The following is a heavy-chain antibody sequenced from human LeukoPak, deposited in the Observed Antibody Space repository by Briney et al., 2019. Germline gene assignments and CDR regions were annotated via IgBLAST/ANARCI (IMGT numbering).Heavy chain of an antibody. V-gene: IGHV3-23*01. Sequence: GGSLRLSCAASGFTVSSNYMSWVRQAPGKGLEWVSAISAGGDITLYADSVKGRFTISRDTSQNTVYLQMNSLRAEDTATYYCVKEGRFLPPANWGQGTLVTVSS. CDR3: VKEGRFLPPAN. D-gene: IGHD3-16*01. J-gene: IGHJ4*02. CDR1: GFTVSSNY. CDR2: ISAGGDIT.